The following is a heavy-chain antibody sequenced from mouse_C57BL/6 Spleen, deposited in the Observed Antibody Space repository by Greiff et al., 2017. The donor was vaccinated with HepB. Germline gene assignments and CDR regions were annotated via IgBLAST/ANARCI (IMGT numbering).Heavy chain of an antibody. CDR2: ISSGGDYI. V-gene: IGHV5-9-1*02. D-gene: IGHD4-1*01. J-gene: IGHJ4*01. Sequence: EVQRVESGEGLVKPGGSLKLSCAASGFTFSSYAMSWVRQTPEKRLEWVAYISSGGDYIYYADTVKGRFTISRDNARNTLYLQMSSLKSKDTAMYYCTRERKLTGTRAMDYWGQGTSVTVSS. CDR3: TRERKLTGTRAMDY. CDR1: GFTFSSYA.